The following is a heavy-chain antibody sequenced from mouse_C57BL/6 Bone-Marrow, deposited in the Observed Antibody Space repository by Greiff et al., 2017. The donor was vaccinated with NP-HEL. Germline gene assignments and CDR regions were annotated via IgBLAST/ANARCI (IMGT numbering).Heavy chain of an antibody. CDR3: ARSGDYYGSSYFDY. D-gene: IGHD1-1*01. J-gene: IGHJ2*01. CDR2: IDPSDSYT. CDR1: GYTFTSYW. Sequence: VKLQQPGAELVMPGASVKLSCKASGYTFTSYWMHWVKQRPGQGLEWIGEIDPSDSYTNYNQKFKGKSTLTVDKSSSTAYMQLSSLTSEDSAVYYCARSGDYYGSSYFDYWGQGTTLTVSS. V-gene: IGHV1-69*01.